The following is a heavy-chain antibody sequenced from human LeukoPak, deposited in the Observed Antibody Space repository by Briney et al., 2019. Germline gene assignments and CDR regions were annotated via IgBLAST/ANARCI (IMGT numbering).Heavy chain of an antibody. CDR3: ARLDYYGSKGGWFGP. D-gene: IGHD3-10*01. Sequence: ASVKVSCKASGYTFTGYYMHWVRQAPGQGLEWMGWINPNSGGTNYAQKFQGRVTMTRDTSISTAYMELSRLRSDDTAVYYCARLDYYGSKGGWFGPWGQGTLVTVSS. V-gene: IGHV1-2*02. J-gene: IGHJ5*02. CDR2: INPNSGGT. CDR1: GYTFTGYY.